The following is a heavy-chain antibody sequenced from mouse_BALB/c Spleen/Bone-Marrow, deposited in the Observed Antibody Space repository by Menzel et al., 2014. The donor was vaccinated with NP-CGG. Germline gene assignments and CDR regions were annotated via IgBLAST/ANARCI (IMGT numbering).Heavy chain of an antibody. J-gene: IGHJ4*01. CDR2: IDPASGNT. D-gene: IGHD4-1*01. Sequence: EVQLQQSGAEPVKPGASVKLSCTASGFNIKDTYLHWVKQRPEQGLDWIGRIDPASGNTKYDPKFQGKATITADTSSNTAYLQLSSLTSEDTAVYYCARWEYYAMDYWGQGTSVTVSS. V-gene: IGHV14-3*02. CDR1: GFNIKDTY. CDR3: ARWEYYAMDY.